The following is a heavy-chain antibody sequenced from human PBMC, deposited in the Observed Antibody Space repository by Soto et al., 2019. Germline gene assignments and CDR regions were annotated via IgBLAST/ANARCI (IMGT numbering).Heavy chain of an antibody. V-gene: IGHV2-70*11. CDR1: GFSLDTSGMC. CDR2: IDWDDDK. D-gene: IGHD2-15*01. J-gene: IGHJ6*02. Sequence: SGPTLVNPTQTLTLTCTFSGFSLDTSGMCVSWIRQPPGKALEWLARIDWDDDKYYSTSLKTRLTISKVTSKNQVVLTMTNMDPVDTATYYCARMIGYCSGGSCSYYYYGMDVWGQGTTVTVSS. CDR3: ARMIGYCSGGSCSYYYYGMDV.